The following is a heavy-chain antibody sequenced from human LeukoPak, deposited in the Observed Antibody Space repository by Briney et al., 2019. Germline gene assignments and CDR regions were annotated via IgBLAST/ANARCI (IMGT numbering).Heavy chain of an antibody. CDR3: ARLKIGPYYMHV. V-gene: IGHV4-39*01. CDR2: IYYSGST. CDR1: GGSISSIVFY. Sequence: SETLSLTCAVSGGSISSIVFYWGWIRQPPGKGLEWIGSIYYSGSTYYNPSLKSRVTISVDTSKNRFSLKLSSVTPADTAVYYCARLKIGPYYMHVWGKGTTVTVSS. J-gene: IGHJ6*03. D-gene: IGHD2-21*01.